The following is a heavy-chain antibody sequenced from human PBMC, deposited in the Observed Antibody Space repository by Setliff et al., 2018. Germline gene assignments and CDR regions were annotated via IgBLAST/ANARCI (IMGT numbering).Heavy chain of an antibody. D-gene: IGHD3-22*01. CDR3: ARESRYYYDNLGTLDY. J-gene: IGHJ4*02. CDR1: GDSISSGYY. CDR2: INHSGST. Sequence: PSETLSLTCTVSGDSISSGYYWSWIRQPPGKGLEWIGEINHSGSTNYNPSLKSRVTISVDTSKNQFSLKLSSVTAADTAVYYCARESRYYYDNLGTLDYWGQGTLVTVSS. V-gene: IGHV4-38-2*02.